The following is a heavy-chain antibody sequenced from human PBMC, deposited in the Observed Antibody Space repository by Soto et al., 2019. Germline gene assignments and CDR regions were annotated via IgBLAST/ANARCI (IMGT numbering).Heavy chain of an antibody. J-gene: IGHJ4*02. CDR3: ARGHTTVRRAYFDY. CDR2: ISGGGTFS. D-gene: IGHD4-17*01. Sequence: GGSLRLSWEASGFTFSYYYMTGFRQAPGKGLEWVSYISGGGTFSVYADSLRGRFTILRDNAKSSVYLQITSLRADDSAVYYCARGHTTVRRAYFDYWGQGTVVTVSS. CDR1: GFTFSYYY. V-gene: IGHV3-11*04.